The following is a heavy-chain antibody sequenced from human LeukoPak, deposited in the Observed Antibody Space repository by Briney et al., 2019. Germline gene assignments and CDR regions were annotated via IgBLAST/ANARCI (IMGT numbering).Heavy chain of an antibody. CDR3: AKSRSSDTAMAFDY. J-gene: IGHJ4*02. CDR1: GGSISSYY. D-gene: IGHD5-18*01. V-gene: IGHV4-59*01. CDR2: IYYSGST. Sequence: SETLSLTCTVSGGSISSYYWSWIRQPPGKGLEWIGYIYYSGSTNYNPSLKSRVTISVDTSKNQFSLKLSSVTAADTAVYYCAKSRSSDTAMAFDYWGQGTLVTVSS.